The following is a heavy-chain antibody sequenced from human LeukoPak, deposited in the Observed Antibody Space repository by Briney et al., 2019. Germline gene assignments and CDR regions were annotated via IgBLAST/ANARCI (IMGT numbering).Heavy chain of an antibody. CDR1: GFTFSSYG. CDR2: ISYDGSNK. D-gene: IGHD3-22*01. CDR3: AKGSHYYDSSGSDY. V-gene: IGHV3-30*18. J-gene: IGHJ4*02. Sequence: GRSLRLSCAASGFTFSSYGMRWVRQAPGKGLEGVAVISYDGSNKYYADSVKGRFTISRDNSKNTLYLQMNSLRAEDTAVYYCAKGSHYYDSSGSDYWGQGTLVTVSS.